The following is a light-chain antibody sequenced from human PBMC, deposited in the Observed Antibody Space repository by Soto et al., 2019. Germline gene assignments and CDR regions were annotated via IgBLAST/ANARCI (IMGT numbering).Light chain of an antibody. J-gene: IGLJ1*01. CDR2: DVS. CDR1: SSDVGAYNY. V-gene: IGLV2-14*01. Sequence: QSALTQPASVSGSPGQSITISCTGTSSDVGAYNYVSWYQQHPGKAPKLIIYDVSNRPSGVSDRFSCSKSGNTASLTISGLHAEDEADYYCNSYTISSTYVFGTGTKLTVL. CDR3: NSYTISSTYV.